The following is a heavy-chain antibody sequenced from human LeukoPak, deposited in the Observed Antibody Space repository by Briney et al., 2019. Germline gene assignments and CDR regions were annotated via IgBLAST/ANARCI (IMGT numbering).Heavy chain of an antibody. CDR1: GVTFSTYW. V-gene: IGHV3-74*01. Sequence: GGSLRLSCVASGVTFSTYWMHWVRQSPGKGLVWVSRINGDGSTHYADSVKGRFTISRDNAKDTLYLQMSSLRVEDTALYYCARGGTNNGNYDPLFHLWGLGTMVTVSS. CDR3: ARGGTNNGNYDPLFHL. CDR2: INGDGST. J-gene: IGHJ3*01. D-gene: IGHD1-7*01.